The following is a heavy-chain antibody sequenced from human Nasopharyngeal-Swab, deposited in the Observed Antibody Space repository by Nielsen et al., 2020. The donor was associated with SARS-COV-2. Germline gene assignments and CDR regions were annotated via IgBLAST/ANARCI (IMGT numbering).Heavy chain of an antibody. J-gene: IGHJ3*02. V-gene: IGHV3-23*01. CDR1: GFTFSSYA. CDR3: AKDPSGSYWDDAFDI. D-gene: IGHD1-26*01. CDR2: ISGSGGST. Sequence: GESLKISCAASGFTFSSYAMSWVRQAPGKGLEWVSAISGSGGSTYYADSVKGRFTISRDNSKNTLYLQMNSLRAGDTAVYYCAKDPSGSYWDDAFDIWGQGTMVTVSS.